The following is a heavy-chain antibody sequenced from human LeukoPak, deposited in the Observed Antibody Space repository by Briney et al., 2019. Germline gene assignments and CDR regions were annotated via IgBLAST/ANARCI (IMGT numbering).Heavy chain of an antibody. V-gene: IGHV4-59*01. J-gene: IGHJ5*02. Sequence: SETLSLTCTVSGGSISSYYWSWIRQPPGKGLEWIGYISYSGSTNYNPSLKSRVTISVDTSKNQFSLKLSSVTAADTAEYYCAREYQLLGTVYNYFDPWGQGTLVTVSS. CDR3: AREYQLLGTVYNYFDP. CDR2: ISYSGST. CDR1: GGSISSYY. D-gene: IGHD2-2*01.